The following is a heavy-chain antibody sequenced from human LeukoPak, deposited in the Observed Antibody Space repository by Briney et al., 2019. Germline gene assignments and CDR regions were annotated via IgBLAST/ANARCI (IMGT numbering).Heavy chain of an antibody. J-gene: IGHJ5*02. CDR3: ARLWIVATWFDA. V-gene: IGHV4-39*02. CDR1: TGSMTSDSYY. D-gene: IGHD2-2*03. Sequence: SETLSLTCTVSTGSMTSDSYYWAWVRQPPGKGLEWIGSIFYSGKTYYSASLKSRVTVSLDTSKKNFSLRLSSVTAAATAVYYCARLWIVATWFDAWGQGALVTVSS. CDR2: IFYSGKT.